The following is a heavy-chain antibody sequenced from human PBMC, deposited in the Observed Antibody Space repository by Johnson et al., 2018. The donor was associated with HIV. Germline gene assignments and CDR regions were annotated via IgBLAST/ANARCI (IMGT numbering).Heavy chain of an antibody. CDR2: IKRKIEGETT. J-gene: IGHJ3*02. CDR1: GFTFSSYA. V-gene: IGHV3-15*01. D-gene: IGHD3-16*02. CDR3: TTAIVIDAFDI. Sequence: VQLVESGGGVVQPGRSLRLSCAASGFTFSSYAMHWVRQAPGKGLEWVGRIKRKIEGETTDYAAPVKGRFTISIYDSKNTLYLQMNSLPTDDTAVYYCTTAIVIDAFDIWGQGTMVTVSS.